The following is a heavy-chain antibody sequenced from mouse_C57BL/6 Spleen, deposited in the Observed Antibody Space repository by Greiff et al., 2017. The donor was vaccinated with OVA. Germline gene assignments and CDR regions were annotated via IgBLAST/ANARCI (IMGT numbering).Heavy chain of an antibody. CDR3: VRLGNGYHDYYAMDY. Sequence: EVQLVESGGGLVQPKGSLKLSCAASGFSFNTYAMNWVRQAPGKGLEWVARIRSKSNNYATYYADSVKDRFTISRDDSESMLYLQMNNLKTEDTAMYYCVRLGNGYHDYYAMDYWGQGTSVTVSS. D-gene: IGHD2-2*01. J-gene: IGHJ4*01. CDR2: IRSKSNNYAT. CDR1: GFSFNTYA. V-gene: IGHV10-1*01.